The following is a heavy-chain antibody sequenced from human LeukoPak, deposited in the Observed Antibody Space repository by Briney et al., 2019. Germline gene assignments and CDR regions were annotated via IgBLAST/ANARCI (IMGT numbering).Heavy chain of an antibody. D-gene: IGHD6-13*01. Sequence: ASVTVSCKASGYTFTSYGISWVRQAPGQGLEWMGWISAYNGNKNYAQKLQGRVTMTTDTSTSTAYMELRSLRSDDTAVYYCAREVDSSSFAEYYYYYYMDVWGKETTVTVSS. CDR1: GYTFTSYG. J-gene: IGHJ6*03. CDR2: ISAYNGNK. V-gene: IGHV1-18*01. CDR3: AREVDSSSFAEYYYYYYMDV.